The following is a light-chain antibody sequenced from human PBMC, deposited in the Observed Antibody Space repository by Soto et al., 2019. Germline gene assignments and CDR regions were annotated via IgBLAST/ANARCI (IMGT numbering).Light chain of an antibody. J-gene: IGLJ2*01. CDR3: AAWDDRGNGVV. CDR1: SSNIGTFT. Sequence: QSVLTQPPSVSGTPGQSITISCSGSSSNIGTFTLNWYQHLPGTAPKLLFSTYVQRPLGVADRFSGSKSGTSASLAISGLQAEDDSGYCCAAWDDRGNGVVFVGGTKLTVL. V-gene: IGLV1-44*01. CDR2: TYV.